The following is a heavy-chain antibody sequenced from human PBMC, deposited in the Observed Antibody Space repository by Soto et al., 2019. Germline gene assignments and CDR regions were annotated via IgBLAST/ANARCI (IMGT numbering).Heavy chain of an antibody. V-gene: IGHV5-51*01. J-gene: IGHJ5*02. D-gene: IGHD2-2*01. Sequence: GESLKISCKGSGYSFTSYWIGWVRQMPGKGLEWMGIIYPGDSDTRYSPSFQGQVTISADKSISTAYLQWSSLKASDTAMYYCARHAPGYCSSTSCFEELANWFDPWGQGTLVTVSS. CDR3: ARHAPGYCSSTSCFEELANWFDP. CDR2: IYPGDSDT. CDR1: GYSFTSYW.